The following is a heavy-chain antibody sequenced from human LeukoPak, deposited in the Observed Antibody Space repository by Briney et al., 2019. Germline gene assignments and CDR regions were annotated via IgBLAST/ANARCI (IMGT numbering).Heavy chain of an antibody. CDR2: IYFSGNT. V-gene: IGHV4-59*01. CDR3: ARHLWSEYHKFDY. J-gene: IGHJ4*02. CDR1: SGSIDNYY. Sequence: PSETLSLTCTISSGSIDNYYWSWIRQPAGKGLEWIGRIYFSGNTNYNPSLKSRVNISVDRSKNQFSLKLSSVTAADTAVYYCARHLWSEYHKFDYWGQGNLVTVTS. D-gene: IGHD3-3*01.